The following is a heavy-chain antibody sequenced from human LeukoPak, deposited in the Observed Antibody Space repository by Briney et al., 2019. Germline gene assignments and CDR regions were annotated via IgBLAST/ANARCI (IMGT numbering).Heavy chain of an antibody. J-gene: IGHJ4*02. Sequence: SETLSLTCTVSGGSISSYYWSWIRQPPGKGLEWIGYIYYSGSTNYNPSLKSRVTISVDTSKNQFSLKLSSVTAADTAVYYCARGNGYYDSSGYLDYWGQGTLVTVSS. CDR3: ARGNGYYDSSGYLDY. D-gene: IGHD3-22*01. CDR1: GGSISSYY. CDR2: IYYSGST. V-gene: IGHV4-59*01.